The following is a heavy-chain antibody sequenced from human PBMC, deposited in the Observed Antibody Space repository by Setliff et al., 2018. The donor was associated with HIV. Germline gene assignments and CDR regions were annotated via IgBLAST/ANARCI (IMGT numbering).Heavy chain of an antibody. CDR2: IYNSGTT. CDR3: ARGQPLTGEAHLFDP. CDR1: GDSISSHY. V-gene: IGHV4-59*11. D-gene: IGHD7-27*01. Sequence: PSETLSLTCTVSGDSISSHYWSWIRQPPGKGLEWIGYIYNSGTTNYNPSLKSRVSISVHTSENDFSLKLTSVTAADTAVYYCARGQPLTGEAHLFDPWGQGTLVTVSS. J-gene: IGHJ5*02.